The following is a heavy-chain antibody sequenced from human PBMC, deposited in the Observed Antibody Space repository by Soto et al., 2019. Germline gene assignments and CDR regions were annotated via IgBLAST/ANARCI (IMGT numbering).Heavy chain of an antibody. J-gene: IGHJ5*02. CDR3: TRDASRDSSARGWFDP. CDR2: ISSNSAYI. CDR1: GFTFSSYG. Sequence: LRLSCAASGFTFSSYGMNWVRQAPGKGLEWVSTISSNSAYIYYTDALRGRFTISRDNAKNSLHLQMNSLRAEDTAVYYCTRDASRDSSARGWFDPWGPGTLVTVSS. V-gene: IGHV3-21*01. D-gene: IGHD6-13*01.